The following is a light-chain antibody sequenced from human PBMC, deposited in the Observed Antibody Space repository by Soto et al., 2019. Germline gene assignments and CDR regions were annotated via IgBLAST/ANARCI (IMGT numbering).Light chain of an antibody. CDR3: SSSTNTNTLVI. CDR2: EGT. Sequence: LTQPASVSGSPGQSVTISCTGTSSDIGRYKFVSWFQQHPGKAPKLLIFEGTNRPSGVSNRFSGSKSGNTASLTISGLQAEDEAIYFCSSSTNTNTLVIFGGGTKVTVL. CDR1: SSDIGRYKF. J-gene: IGLJ2*01. V-gene: IGLV2-14*01.